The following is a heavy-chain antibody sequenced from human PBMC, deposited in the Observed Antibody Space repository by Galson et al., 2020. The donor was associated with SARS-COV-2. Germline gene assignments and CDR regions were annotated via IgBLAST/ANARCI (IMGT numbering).Heavy chain of an antibody. D-gene: IGHD6-19*01. J-gene: IGHJ4*02. V-gene: IGHV3-15*01. CDR1: GFTFSNAW. Sequence: GESLKISCAASGFTFSNAWMSWVRQAPGKGLEWVGRIKSKTDGGTTDYAAPVKGRFTISRDDSKNTLYLQMNSLKTEDTAVYYCTTDRIWQWLVRRYFDYWGQGTLVTVSS. CDR2: IKSKTDGGTT. CDR3: TTDRIWQWLVRRYFDY.